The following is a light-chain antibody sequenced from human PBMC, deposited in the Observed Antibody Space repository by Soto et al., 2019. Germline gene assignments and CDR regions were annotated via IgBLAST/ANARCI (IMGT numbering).Light chain of an antibody. V-gene: IGKV3-15*01. Sequence: EIVMTQSPATLSVSPGERATLSCRASQSISNNLAWYQQKPGQAPRLLIYGASTRATGIPARFSGSGSGTEFTLTISSLQSEDFAVYYCQQYDNWPTTFGQGTKVEIK. CDR2: GAS. J-gene: IGKJ1*01. CDR3: QQYDNWPTT. CDR1: QSISNN.